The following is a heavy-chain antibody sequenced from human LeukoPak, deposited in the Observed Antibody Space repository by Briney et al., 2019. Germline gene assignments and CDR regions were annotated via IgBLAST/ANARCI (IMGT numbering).Heavy chain of an antibody. CDR2: IASDGSST. J-gene: IGHJ4*02. Sequence: GGSLRLSCAASGFTFSSYWMNWVRQAPGKGLVWVSRIASDGSSTTYADSVKGRFSISRDNAKNTLYLQMNSLRVEDTAVYYCARGRPHGNDYWGRGTLVTVSS. D-gene: IGHD4-23*01. V-gene: IGHV3-74*01. CDR1: GFTFSSYW. CDR3: ARGRPHGNDY.